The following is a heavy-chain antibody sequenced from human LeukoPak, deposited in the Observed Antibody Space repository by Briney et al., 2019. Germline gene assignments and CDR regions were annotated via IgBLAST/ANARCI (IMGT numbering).Heavy chain of an antibody. V-gene: IGHV3-53*01. J-gene: IGHJ4*02. D-gene: IGHD1-26*01. CDR3: ARGRLDSGTYYFDY. CDR1: GFTFSSNY. Sequence: GGSLRLSCAASGFTFSSNYMSWVRQAPGKGVECVSIIYSGGGTDYSDYVKGPFTISTHNSKNTLYPQMNSLRAEDTAVYYCARGRLDSGTYYFDYWGQGTLVTVSS. CDR2: IYSGGGT.